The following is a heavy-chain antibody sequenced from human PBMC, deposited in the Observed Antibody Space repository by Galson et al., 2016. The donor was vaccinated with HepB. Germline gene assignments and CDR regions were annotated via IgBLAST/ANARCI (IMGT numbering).Heavy chain of an antibody. CDR3: ARATAMVQPYFDY. V-gene: IGHV3-13*01. Sequence: SLRLSCAASGFTFSSYDMHWVRQATGKSLEWVSTIGSAGDTYYPGSVKGRFTISRENAKYSLYLQMNSLRAEDTAVYYCARATAMVQPYFDYWGQGTLVTVSS. CDR2: IGSAGDT. CDR1: GFTFSSYD. D-gene: IGHD5-18*01. J-gene: IGHJ4*02.